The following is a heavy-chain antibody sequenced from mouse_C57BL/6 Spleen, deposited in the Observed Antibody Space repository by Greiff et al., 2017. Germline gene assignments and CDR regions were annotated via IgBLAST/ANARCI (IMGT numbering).Heavy chain of an antibody. J-gene: IGHJ3*01. CDR2: IDPSDSYT. CDR3: ARGSNSIAY. V-gene: IGHV1-69*01. Sequence: QVQLQQPGAELVMPGASVKLSCKASGYTFTSYWMHWVKQRPGQGLEWIGEIDPSDSYTNYNQKFKGKSTLTVDKSSSTAYMQLSSLTSEDSAVYYCARGSNSIAYWGQGTLVTVSA. D-gene: IGHD2-5*01. CDR1: GYTFTSYW.